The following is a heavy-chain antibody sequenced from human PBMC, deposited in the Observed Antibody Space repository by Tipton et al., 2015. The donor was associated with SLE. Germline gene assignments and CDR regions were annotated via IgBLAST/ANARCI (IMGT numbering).Heavy chain of an antibody. Sequence: GLVKPSETLSLTCAVYGGSFSGYYWSWIRQPPGKGLEWIGEINHSGSTNYNPSLKSRVTISVDTSKNQFSLKLSSMTAADTAVYYCARGRYDFWSGSYFDYWGQGTLVTVSS. CDR2: INHSGST. J-gene: IGHJ4*02. CDR1: GGSFSGYY. CDR3: ARGRYDFWSGSYFDY. V-gene: IGHV4-34*01. D-gene: IGHD3-3*01.